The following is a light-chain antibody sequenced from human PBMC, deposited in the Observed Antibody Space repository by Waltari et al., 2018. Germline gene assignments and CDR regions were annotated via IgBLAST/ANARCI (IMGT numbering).Light chain of an antibody. J-gene: IGKJ5*01. Sequence: EIVFTQSPATLSLSPGERATLSCRASQSVISYLAWYQQKPGQPPRLLIYDASNRATGIPARFSGSGSGTDFTLTISSLEPEDFAVYFCQQRYNWPPITFGQGTRLEIK. V-gene: IGKV3-11*01. CDR2: DAS. CDR1: QSVISY. CDR3: QQRYNWPPIT.